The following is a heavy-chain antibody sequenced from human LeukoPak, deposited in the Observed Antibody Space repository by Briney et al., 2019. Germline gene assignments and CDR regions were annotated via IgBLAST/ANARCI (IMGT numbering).Heavy chain of an antibody. Sequence: GGSLRLSCAASRFTFSSYAMSWVRQAPGKGLEWVSAISGGADITYYADSVKGRFTISRDNSKNTLYLQMNSLRAEDTAVYYCAKAQNNGGDFDYWGQGILVTVAS. CDR2: ISGGADIT. CDR3: AKAQNNGGDFDY. V-gene: IGHV3-23*01. D-gene: IGHD4-23*01. CDR1: RFTFSSYA. J-gene: IGHJ4*02.